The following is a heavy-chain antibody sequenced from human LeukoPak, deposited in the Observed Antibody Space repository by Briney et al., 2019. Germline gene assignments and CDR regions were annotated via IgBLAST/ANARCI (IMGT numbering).Heavy chain of an antibody. J-gene: IGHJ4*02. CDR2: ISVYNGHT. V-gene: IGHV1-18*01. D-gene: IGHD3-22*01. CDR1: GYTFTSFI. Sequence: ASVKVSCKASGYTFTSFILTWVRQPPGQRLEWMGRISVYNGHTNYAQNLQGRVTMTTETSTNTAYMELRSLRSDDTAVYYCARGMYYYDSSSPLDWWGQGTLVTVSS. CDR3: ARGMYYYDSSSPLDW.